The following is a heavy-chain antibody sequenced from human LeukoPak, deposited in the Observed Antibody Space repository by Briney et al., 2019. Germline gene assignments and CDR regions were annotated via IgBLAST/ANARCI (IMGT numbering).Heavy chain of an antibody. J-gene: IGHJ4*02. D-gene: IGHD2-8*02. Sequence: ASVKVSCKASGYTFTSSIISWVRQAPGQGLEWMGWISPYNGNTNYAQKLQGRVTMTTDTSTSTAYMELRSLRSDDTAVYYCVGLVEPLDYWGQGTLVTVSS. V-gene: IGHV1-18*01. CDR3: VGLVEPLDY. CDR2: ISPYNGNT. CDR1: GYTFTSSI.